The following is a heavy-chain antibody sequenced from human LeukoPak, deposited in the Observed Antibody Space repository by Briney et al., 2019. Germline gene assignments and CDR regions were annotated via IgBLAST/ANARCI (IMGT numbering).Heavy chain of an antibody. CDR1: GGSISSGFYY. V-gene: IGHV4-61*02. Sequence: SETLSLTCTVSGGSISSGFYYWSWIRQPAGKGLEWIGRLYTTGSTNYSPSLKSRVTISVDTSKNQFSLKLSSVTAADTAVYYCARGIQLTGWGQGTLVTVSS. CDR3: ARGIQLTG. J-gene: IGHJ4*02. CDR2: LYTTGST. D-gene: IGHD1-1*01.